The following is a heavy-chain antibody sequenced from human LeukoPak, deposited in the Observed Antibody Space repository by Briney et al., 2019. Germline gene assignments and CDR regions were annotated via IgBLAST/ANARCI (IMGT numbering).Heavy chain of an antibody. CDR2: ISGSGSYI. J-gene: IGHJ4*02. CDR3: AREETRGGDLDY. V-gene: IGHV3-21*01. CDR1: GFTFSSYS. D-gene: IGHD2-21*02. Sequence: GGSLRLSCAASGFTFSSYSMNWVRQAPGKGLEWVSSISGSGSYIHYADSLKVRFTISRDNAKNSLFLQMNSLRVDDTAVYYCAREETRGGDLDYWGQGARVTVSS.